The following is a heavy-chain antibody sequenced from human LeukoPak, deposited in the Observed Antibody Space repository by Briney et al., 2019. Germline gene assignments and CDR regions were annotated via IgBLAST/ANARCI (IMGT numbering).Heavy chain of an antibody. CDR3: AREMGVAAASYFFDY. V-gene: IGHV3-23*01. CDR2: ISGSGGST. D-gene: IGHD6-25*01. Sequence: GGSLRLSCAASGFTFSSYAMSWVRQAPVKGLEWVSAISGSGGSTYYADSVKGRFTISRDNSKNSLYLQMNSLRDEDTAVYYCAREMGVAAASYFFDYWGQGTLVTVSS. CDR1: GFTFSSYA. J-gene: IGHJ4*02.